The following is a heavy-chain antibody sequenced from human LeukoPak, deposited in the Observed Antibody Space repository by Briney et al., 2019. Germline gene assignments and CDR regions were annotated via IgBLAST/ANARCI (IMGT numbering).Heavy chain of an antibody. V-gene: IGHV1-69*04. CDR3: ARIRTGTTYYYAMDV. D-gene: IGHD1-1*01. J-gene: IGHJ6*02. CDR1: GGIFSSHA. Sequence: SVTVSFTGSGGIFSSHAISWVRQGPGQGLEWMGRIIPRLDIAIYAQMFQGRGRITADKATTTAYMELTSLRSEDTAVYYCARIRTGTTYYYAMDVWGQGTTVTVPS. CDR2: IIPRLDIA.